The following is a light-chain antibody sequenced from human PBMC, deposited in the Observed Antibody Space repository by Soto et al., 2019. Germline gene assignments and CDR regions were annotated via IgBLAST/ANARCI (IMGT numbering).Light chain of an antibody. CDR1: QSISSSY. Sequence: EIVLTQSPGTLSLSPGERATLSCRASQSISSSYSAWYQQKPDQPPRVLIYGASSRATGIPDRFSGSGSGTDFTLTISRLEREDFAVYFCQQYGNPPPNTFGQGTKVEIK. CDR2: GAS. J-gene: IGKJ2*01. CDR3: QQYGNPPPNT. V-gene: IGKV3-20*01.